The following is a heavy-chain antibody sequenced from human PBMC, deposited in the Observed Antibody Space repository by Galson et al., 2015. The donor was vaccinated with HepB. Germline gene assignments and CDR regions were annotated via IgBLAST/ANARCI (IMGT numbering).Heavy chain of an antibody. CDR3: AGGISGSYYNGNYYYYYMDV. D-gene: IGHD3-10*01. Sequence: LRLSCAASGFTFSSYWMSWVRQAPGKGLEWVANIKQDGSEKYYVDSVKGRFTISRDNAKNSLYLQMNSLRAEDTAVYYCAGGISGSYYNGNYYYYYMDVWGKGTTVTVSS. V-gene: IGHV3-7*01. J-gene: IGHJ6*03. CDR2: IKQDGSEK. CDR1: GFTFSSYW.